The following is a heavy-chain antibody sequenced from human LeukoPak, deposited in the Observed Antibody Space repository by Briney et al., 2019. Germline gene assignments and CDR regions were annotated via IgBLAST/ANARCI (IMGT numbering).Heavy chain of an antibody. Sequence: GGSLRLSCAASGFTVSSNYMSWVRQAPGKGLEWVSVIYSGGSTYYADSVKGRFTISRDNSKNTLYLQMNSLRAEDTAVYYCARDLSYYGSGTIWGQGTLVTVSS. J-gene: IGHJ4*02. CDR2: IYSGGST. CDR1: GFTVSSNY. CDR3: ARDLSYYGSGTI. D-gene: IGHD3-10*01. V-gene: IGHV3-66*01.